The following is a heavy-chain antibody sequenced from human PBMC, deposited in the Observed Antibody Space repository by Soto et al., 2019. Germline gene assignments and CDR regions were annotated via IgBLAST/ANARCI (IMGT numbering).Heavy chain of an antibody. J-gene: IGHJ4*02. CDR2: ISGSGGST. CDR3: AKDGDFDWLLSEYFDY. D-gene: IGHD3-9*01. Sequence: GGSLSLSCAASGFTFSSYAMSWVRQAPGKGLEWVSAISGSGGSTYYADSVKGRFTISRDNSKNTLYLQMNSLRAEDTAVYYCAKDGDFDWLLSEYFDYWGQGTLVTVSS. V-gene: IGHV3-23*01. CDR1: GFTFSSYA.